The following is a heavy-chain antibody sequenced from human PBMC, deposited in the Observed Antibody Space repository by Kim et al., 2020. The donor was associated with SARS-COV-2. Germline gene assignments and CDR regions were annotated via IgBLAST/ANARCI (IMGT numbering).Heavy chain of an antibody. J-gene: IGHJ4*02. Sequence: GGSLRLSCAASGFTFSDHYMDWVRQAPGKGLEWVGRTRNKVNSYTTEYAASVKGRFTISRDDSKNSLYLQMNSLKTEDTAIYYCVRVRDWSWGEDYFDYWGQGTLVTVSS. CDR1: GFTFSDHY. V-gene: IGHV3-72*01. CDR2: TRNKVNSYTT. CDR3: VRVRDWSWGEDYFDY. D-gene: IGHD3-16*01.